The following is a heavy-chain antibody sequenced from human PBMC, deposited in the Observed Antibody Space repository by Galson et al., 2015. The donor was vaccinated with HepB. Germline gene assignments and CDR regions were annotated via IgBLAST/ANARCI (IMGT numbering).Heavy chain of an antibody. CDR3: ARDSGDYGDLDGMDV. CDR1: GFTFSDYY. CDR2: ISSSSSYT. D-gene: IGHD4-17*01. Sequence: SLRLSCAASGFTFSDYYMSWIRQAPGKGLEWVSYISSSSSYTNYADSVKGRFTISRDNAKNSLYLQMNSLRAEDTAVYYCARDSGDYGDLDGMDVWGQGTTVTVSS. V-gene: IGHV3-11*06. J-gene: IGHJ6*02.